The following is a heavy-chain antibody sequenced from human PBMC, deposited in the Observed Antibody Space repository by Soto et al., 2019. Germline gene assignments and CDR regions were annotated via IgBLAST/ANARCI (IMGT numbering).Heavy chain of an antibody. D-gene: IGHD1-1*01. CDR3: ARGWNDGDAGDY. Sequence: EVQLVESGGGLVQPGGSLRLSCAASGFMFSSYWMSWVRQAPGKGLEWVANIKEDGTEKYYVDSVKGRFTISRDHGENALYLQMNSLRVEDTAVYDCARGWNDGDAGDYWGQGTLGTVSS. V-gene: IGHV3-7*01. CDR2: IKEDGTEK. CDR1: GFMFSSYW. J-gene: IGHJ4*02.